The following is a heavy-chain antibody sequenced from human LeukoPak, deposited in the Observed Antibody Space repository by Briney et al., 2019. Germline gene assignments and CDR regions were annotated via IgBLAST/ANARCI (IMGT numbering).Heavy chain of an antibody. D-gene: IGHD6-19*01. CDR2: INPNSGGT. CDR1: RYTFTGYY. V-gene: IGHV1-2*04. J-gene: IGHJ3*02. CDR3: ARGGLIAVAGSRDGFDI. Sequence: ASVQVSCKASRYTFTGYYMHWVRQAPGHGLEWIGWINPNSGGTNYAQKFQGWVTMTRDTSISTAYMELSRLRSDDTAVYYCARGGLIAVAGSRDGFDIWGQGTMVTVSS.